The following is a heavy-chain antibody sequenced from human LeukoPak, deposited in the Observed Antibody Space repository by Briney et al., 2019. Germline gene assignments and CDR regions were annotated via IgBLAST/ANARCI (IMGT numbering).Heavy chain of an antibody. D-gene: IGHD3-16*01. Sequence: GESLKISCKGSGYTFTSYWIAWVRQLPGRGLEWMGIIYPGDSDTRYSPSFQGRVTISADKSISTAYLQWSSLKTSDTAMYYCARVLTGGSRFSDYWGQGTLVTVSS. CDR3: ARVLTGGSRFSDY. V-gene: IGHV5-51*01. CDR2: IYPGDSDT. CDR1: GYTFTSYW. J-gene: IGHJ4*02.